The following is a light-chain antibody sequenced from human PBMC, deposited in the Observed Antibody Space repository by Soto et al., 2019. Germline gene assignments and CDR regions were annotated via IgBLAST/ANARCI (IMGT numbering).Light chain of an antibody. CDR2: WGS. CDR3: MQSTQLPPT. CDR1: QSLLHSNGYNY. J-gene: IGKJ5*01. V-gene: IGKV2-28*01. Sequence: DIVMTQSPLSLPVTAGEPASVSCRSSQSLLHSNGYNYLDWYLQKPGQSPQLXIYWGSNRASGVPDIFSGSGSGTDFTLEISRVETDDVGIYYCMQSTQLPPTFGQGTRLEIK.